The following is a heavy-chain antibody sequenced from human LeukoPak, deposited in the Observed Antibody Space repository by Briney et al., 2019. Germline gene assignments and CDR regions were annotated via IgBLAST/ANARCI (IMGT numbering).Heavy chain of an antibody. CDR2: ISYDGSNK. CDR3: ARVQPPLYSSGWYEFDY. Sequence: PGRSLRLSCAASGFTFSSYAMHWVRQAPGKGLEWVAVISYDGSNKYYADSVKGRSTISRDNSKNTLYLQMNSLRAEDTAVYYCARVQPPLYSSGWYEFDYWGQGTLVTVSS. CDR1: GFTFSSYA. D-gene: IGHD6-19*01. V-gene: IGHV3-30-3*01. J-gene: IGHJ4*02.